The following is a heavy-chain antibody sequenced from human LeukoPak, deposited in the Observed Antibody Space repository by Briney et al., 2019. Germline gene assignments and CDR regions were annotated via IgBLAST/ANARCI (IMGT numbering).Heavy chain of an antibody. D-gene: IGHD1-14*01. J-gene: IGHJ3*02. CDR3: ARPDPGAVTTDTFDI. CDR1: GGSISSGGYY. Sequence: SQTLSLTCTVSGGSISSGGYYWSWIRQHPGKGLEWIGYIYYSGSTYYNPSLKSRVTISIDTSKKQFSLKLSSVTAADTAVYYCARPDPGAVTTDTFDIWGQGTMVTVSS. CDR2: IYYSGST. V-gene: IGHV4-31*03.